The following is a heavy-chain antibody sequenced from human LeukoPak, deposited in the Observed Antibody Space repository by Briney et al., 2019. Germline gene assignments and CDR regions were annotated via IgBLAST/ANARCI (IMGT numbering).Heavy chain of an antibody. Sequence: PGGSLRLSCAASGFTFSSYWMSWVRQAPGKGLEWVATIEQDGSEKDFVDSVKGRFTISRDNAKNSLYLQMNSLRAEDTALYYCARVGYYYHYWGQGTLVTVSS. CDR3: ARVGYYYHY. D-gene: IGHD3-22*01. V-gene: IGHV3-7*01. CDR2: IEQDGSEK. J-gene: IGHJ4*02. CDR1: GFTFSSYW.